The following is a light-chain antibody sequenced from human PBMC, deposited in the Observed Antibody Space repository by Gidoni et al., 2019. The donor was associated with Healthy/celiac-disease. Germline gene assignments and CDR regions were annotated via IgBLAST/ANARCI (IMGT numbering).Light chain of an antibody. J-gene: IGKJ2*01. CDR2: AAS. V-gene: IGKV3-11*01. Sequence: EIVLTQSPATLSLSPGEIATLSCRASQSVSSYLAWYQQKPGQAPRLLIYAASNRATGIPARFSGSGSGTDFTLTISSLEPEDFAVYYCQQRSNGYTFGQGTKLEIK. CDR3: QQRSNGYT. CDR1: QSVSSY.